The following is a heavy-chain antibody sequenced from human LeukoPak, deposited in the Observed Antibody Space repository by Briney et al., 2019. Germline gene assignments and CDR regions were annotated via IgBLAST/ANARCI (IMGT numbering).Heavy chain of an antibody. V-gene: IGHV3-23*01. Sequence: GGSLRLSCAASGFTFSSYAMSWVRQAPGKGLEWVSAISGSGGSTYYADSVKGRFTISRDNSKNTPYLQMNSLRAEDTAVYYCAKGGSYGDYGHWGQGTLVTVSS. CDR2: ISGSGGST. J-gene: IGHJ4*02. CDR1: GFTFSSYA. D-gene: IGHD4-17*01. CDR3: AKGGSYGDYGH.